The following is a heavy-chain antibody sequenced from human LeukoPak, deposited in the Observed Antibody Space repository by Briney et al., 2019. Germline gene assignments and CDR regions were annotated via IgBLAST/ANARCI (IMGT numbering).Heavy chain of an antibody. CDR1: GFSFSSYA. CDR2: ISFDGSNK. D-gene: IGHD2-2*01. CDR3: AKDAKYRSSPSSSYGMDV. J-gene: IGHJ6*02. V-gene: IGHV3-30*18. Sequence: GGSLRLSCAASGFSFSSYAMHWVRQAPGKGLEWVALISFDGSNKYYADSVKGRFTISRDNSKNTLYLQMNGLRAEDTAVYYCAKDAKYRSSPSSSYGMDVWGQGTTVTVSS.